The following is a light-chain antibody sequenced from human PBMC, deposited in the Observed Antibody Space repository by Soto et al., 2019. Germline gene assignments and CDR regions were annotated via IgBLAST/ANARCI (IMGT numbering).Light chain of an antibody. J-gene: IGKJ5*01. V-gene: IGKV1-39*01. CDR1: QSISSS. Sequence: DSQMTQSPYSLSASIGDKVTITCRASQSISSSLNWYQHKPGKGPTLLIHATSNLQIGVPSRFSGSGSGTEFTLTISSLEPEDFGTYYCQQSYKMPSFGQGTRLEIK. CDR3: QQSYKMPS. CDR2: ATS.